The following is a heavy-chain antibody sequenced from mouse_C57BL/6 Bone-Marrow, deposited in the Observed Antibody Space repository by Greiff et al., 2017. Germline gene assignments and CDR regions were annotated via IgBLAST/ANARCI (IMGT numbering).Heavy chain of an antibody. CDR2: IYPGNSDT. J-gene: IGHJ1*03. CDR1: GYTFTSYW. CDR3: TREGDGSLLYWYFDV. D-gene: IGHD1-1*01. V-gene: IGHV1-5*01. Sequence: VQLQQSGTVLARPGASVKMSCKTSGYTFTSYWMHWVKQRPGQGLEWIGAIYPGNSDTSYNQKFKGKAKLSAVTSASTAYMELSSLTNEDSAVYYCTREGDGSLLYWYFDVWGTGTTVTVSS.